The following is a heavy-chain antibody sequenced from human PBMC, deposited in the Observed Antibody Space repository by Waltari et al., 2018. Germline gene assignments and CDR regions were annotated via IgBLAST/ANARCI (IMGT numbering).Heavy chain of an antibody. CDR1: GGSITTTNW. J-gene: IGHJ5*02. Sequence: QVHLQESGPGLVKPSGTLSLTCAVSGGSITTTNWWSWVRQSPGKGLEWIGEIFHSGSTTYNPSLKSRVTISLDKSKNHFSLKLDSVTAADTAVYYCARVTYCGGETCHPEKWFDPWGQGTLVTVSS. CDR2: IFHSGST. CDR3: ARVTYCGGETCHPEKWFDP. V-gene: IGHV4-4*02. D-gene: IGHD2-21*01.